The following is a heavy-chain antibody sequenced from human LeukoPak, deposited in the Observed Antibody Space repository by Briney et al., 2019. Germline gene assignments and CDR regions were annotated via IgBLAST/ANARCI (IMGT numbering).Heavy chain of an antibody. CDR3: AAHRIAVAGAPLDY. J-gene: IGHJ4*02. CDR2: MNPNSGNT. D-gene: IGHD6-19*01. Sequence: ASVTVSCKASGYTFSSYDINWVRPATGQGLEWMGWMNPNSGNTGYAQKFQGRVTMTTDTSTSTAYMELRSLRSDDTAVYYCAAHRIAVAGAPLDYWGQGTLVTVSS. V-gene: IGHV1-8*01. CDR1: GYTFSSYD.